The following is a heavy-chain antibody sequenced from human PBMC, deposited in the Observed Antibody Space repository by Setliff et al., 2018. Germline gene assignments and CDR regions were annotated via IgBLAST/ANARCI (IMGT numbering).Heavy chain of an antibody. CDR3: AREKVVVVSATSYHYYMDV. V-gene: IGHV1-69*05. Sequence: SVKVSCKASGGTFNSYAISWVRQAPGQGLEWMGGIIPIFGTTNYAQEFQGRVTITTDESTNTAYMELSSLRSEDTAMYYCAREKVVVVSATSYHYYMDVWGKGTTVTVSS. CDR2: IIPIFGTT. J-gene: IGHJ6*03. CDR1: GGTFNSYA. D-gene: IGHD2-15*01.